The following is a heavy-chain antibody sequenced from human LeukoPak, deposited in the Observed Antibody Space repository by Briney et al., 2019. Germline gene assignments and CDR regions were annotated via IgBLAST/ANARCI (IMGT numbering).Heavy chain of an antibody. J-gene: IGHJ4*02. V-gene: IGHV3-53*01. CDR1: GFTVSSNY. CDR3: ARGSPPAASDY. Sequence: GGSLRLSCAASGFTVSSNYMSWVRQAPGKGLEWVSVIYSGGSTYYADSVKGRFTISRDNSKNTLYLQMNSLRAEDTAVYYCARGSPPAASDYWGQGTLVTVSS. CDR2: IYSGGST. D-gene: IGHD2-2*01.